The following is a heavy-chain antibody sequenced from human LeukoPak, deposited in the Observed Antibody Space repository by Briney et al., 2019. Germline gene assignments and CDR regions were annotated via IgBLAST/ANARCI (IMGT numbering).Heavy chain of an antibody. Sequence: KPSETLSLTCAVSGYSISSGYYWGWIRQPPGKGLEWIGSIYHSGSTCYNPSLKSRVTISVDTSKNQFSLKLSSVTAADTAVYYCARWYSRDYYFDYWGQGTLVTVSS. J-gene: IGHJ4*02. CDR3: ARWYSRDYYFDY. CDR1: GYSISSGYY. D-gene: IGHD6-13*01. CDR2: IYHSGST. V-gene: IGHV4-38-2*01.